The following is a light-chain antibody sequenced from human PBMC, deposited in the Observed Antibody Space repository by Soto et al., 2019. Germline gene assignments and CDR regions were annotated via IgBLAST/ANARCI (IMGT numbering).Light chain of an antibody. CDR3: CSYAGSYTYV. V-gene: IGLV2-11*01. J-gene: IGLJ1*01. Sequence: QSALTQPRSGSGSPGQSVTISCTGTSSDVGGYNYVSWYQQHPGEAPKLMIYDVSKRPSGVPDRFSGSKSGNTASLTISGLQAEDEADYYCCSYAGSYTYVFGTGTKVTVL. CDR1: SSDVGGYNY. CDR2: DVS.